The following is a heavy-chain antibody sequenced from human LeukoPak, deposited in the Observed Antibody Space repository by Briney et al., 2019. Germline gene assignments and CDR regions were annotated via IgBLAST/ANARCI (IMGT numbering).Heavy chain of an antibody. CDR2: INPSGGST. CDR3: ARVSCSSTSCSHAFDI. J-gene: IGHJ3*02. Sequence: ASVKVSCKASGYTFTSYYMHWVRQAPGQGLEWMGIINPSGGSTSYAQKFQGRVTMTRDTSTSTVYMELSSLRSGDTAVYYCARVSCSSTSCSHAFDIWGQGTMVTVSS. CDR1: GYTFTSYY. V-gene: IGHV1-46*03. D-gene: IGHD2-2*01.